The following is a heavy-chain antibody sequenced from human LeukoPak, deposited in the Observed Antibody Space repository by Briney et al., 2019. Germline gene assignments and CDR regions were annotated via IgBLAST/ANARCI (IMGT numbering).Heavy chain of an antibody. Sequence: GGSLRLSCAASGFTFSGYAMHWVRQAPGKGLEWVALISYDGSDKYYADSVKGRFTISRDNPKNTLYLQMSSLRAEDTAVYYCAREQYYYGSGSYYALDYWGQGTLVTVSS. J-gene: IGHJ4*02. D-gene: IGHD3-10*01. CDR1: GFTFSGYA. CDR2: ISYDGSDK. V-gene: IGHV3-30*04. CDR3: AREQYYYGSGSYYALDY.